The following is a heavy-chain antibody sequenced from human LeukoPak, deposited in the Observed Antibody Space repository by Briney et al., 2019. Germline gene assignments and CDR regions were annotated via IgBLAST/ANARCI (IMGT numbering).Heavy chain of an antibody. CDR3: ARGSYFWSGYYYYYMDV. D-gene: IGHD3-3*01. J-gene: IGHJ6*03. CDR1: GYTFTSYD. CDR2: IIPIFGTA. Sequence: VASVKVSCKASGYTFTSYDINWVRQAPGQGLEWMGGIIPIFGTANYAQKFQGRVTITADESTSTAYMELSSLRSEDTAVYYCARGSYFWSGYYYYYMDVWSKGTTVTVSS. V-gene: IGHV1-69*13.